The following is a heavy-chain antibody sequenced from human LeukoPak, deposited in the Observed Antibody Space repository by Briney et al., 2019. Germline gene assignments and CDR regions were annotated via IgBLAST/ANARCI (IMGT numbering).Heavy chain of an antibody. D-gene: IGHD2-2*01. CDR2: IYHSGST. V-gene: IGHV4-38-2*02. CDR3: AREYCSSTSCYWVDAFDI. Sequence: SETLSLTCTVSGYSISSGYYWGWIRQPPGKGLEWIGSIYHSGSTYYNPSLKSRVTISVGTPKNQFSLKLSSVTAADTAVYYCAREYCSSTSCYWVDAFDIWGQGTMVTVSS. CDR1: GYSISSGYY. J-gene: IGHJ3*02.